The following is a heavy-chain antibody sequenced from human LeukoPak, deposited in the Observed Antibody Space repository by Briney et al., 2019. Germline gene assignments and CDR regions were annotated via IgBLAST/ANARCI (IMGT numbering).Heavy chain of an antibody. CDR2: IKQDGSEK. J-gene: IGHJ6*02. CDR1: GFTFSSYW. D-gene: IGHD5-18*01. V-gene: IGHV3-7*01. CDR3: ARDVEYSYGYEYYYYGMDV. Sequence: GGSLRLSCAASGFTFSSYWMSWVRQAPGKGLEWVANIKQDGSEKYYVDSVKGRFTISRDNAKNSLYLQMNSLRAEDMAVYYCARDVEYSYGYEYYYYGMDVWGQGTTVTVSS.